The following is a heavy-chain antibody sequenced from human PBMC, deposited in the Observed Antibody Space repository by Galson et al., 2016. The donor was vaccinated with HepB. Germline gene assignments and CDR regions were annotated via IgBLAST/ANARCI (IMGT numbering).Heavy chain of an antibody. CDR2: VFFGGAT. CDR3: TRRAGYFATFDV. J-gene: IGHJ5*02. Sequence: SETLSLTCEVSGGSLTSDKWWSWVRQSPGRGLEWIGDVFFGGATLFNPSLADRVSMSPDKSKNQFSLKMTSLTAADTALYYCTRRAGYFATFDVWGPGVAVIVSS. CDR1: GGSLTSDKW. D-gene: IGHD2/OR15-2a*01. V-gene: IGHV4-4*02.